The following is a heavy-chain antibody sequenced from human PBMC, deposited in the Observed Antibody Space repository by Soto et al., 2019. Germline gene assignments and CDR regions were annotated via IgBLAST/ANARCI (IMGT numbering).Heavy chain of an antibody. CDR2: IYHTGST. J-gene: IGHJ4*02. CDR3: ARYRFSGNKWSKFDY. CDR1: GVTVSSDAYY. D-gene: IGHD3-16*02. V-gene: IGHV4-31*03. Sequence: ASETLSLTCTVSGVTVSSDAYYWSWIRQHPGKGLEWIGNIYHTGSTYYSPSLKSRVVISLDTSNNQFSLTLTSVTAADTAVYYCARYRFSGNKWSKFDYWGMGTLVTVSS.